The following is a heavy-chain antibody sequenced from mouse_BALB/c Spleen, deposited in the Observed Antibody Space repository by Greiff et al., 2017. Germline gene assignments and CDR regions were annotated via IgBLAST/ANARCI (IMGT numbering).Heavy chain of an antibody. Sequence: VQLQQSGAELVKPGASVKLSCTASGFNIKDTYMHWVKQRPEQGLEWIGRIDPANGNTKYDPKFQGKATITADTSSNTAYLQLSSLTSEDTAVYYCARYSGNGDWFAYWGQGTLVTVSA. CDR1: GFNIKDTY. V-gene: IGHV14-3*02. CDR2: IDPANGNT. D-gene: IGHD2-13*01. CDR3: ARYSGNGDWFAY. J-gene: IGHJ3*01.